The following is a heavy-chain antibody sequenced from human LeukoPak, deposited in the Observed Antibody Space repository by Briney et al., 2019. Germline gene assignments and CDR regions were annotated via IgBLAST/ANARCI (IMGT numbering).Heavy chain of an antibody. D-gene: IGHD6-13*01. Sequence: SETLSLTCAVYGGSFSGYYWSWIRQPPGKGLEWIGEINHSGSTNYNPSLKSRVTISVDTSKNQFSLKLGSVTAADTAVYYCASAGVKAAGTAVVWGQGTLVTVSS. J-gene: IGHJ4*02. CDR1: GGSFSGYY. CDR2: INHSGST. V-gene: IGHV4-34*01. CDR3: ASAGVKAAGTAVV.